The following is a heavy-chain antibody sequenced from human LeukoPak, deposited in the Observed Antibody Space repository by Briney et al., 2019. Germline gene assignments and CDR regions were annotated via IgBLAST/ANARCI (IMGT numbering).Heavy chain of an antibody. Sequence: GRSLRLSCAASGFTFTSYGIDWVRQAPGKGLEWVAVIWYDGSEKYYADSVKGRFTICRDQSKNTAYLQMNSLRAEDTAVYYCARLGSGWSFDYWGQGALVTVSS. J-gene: IGHJ4*02. D-gene: IGHD6-19*01. CDR3: ARLGSGWSFDY. V-gene: IGHV3-33*01. CDR1: GFTFTSYG. CDR2: IWYDGSEK.